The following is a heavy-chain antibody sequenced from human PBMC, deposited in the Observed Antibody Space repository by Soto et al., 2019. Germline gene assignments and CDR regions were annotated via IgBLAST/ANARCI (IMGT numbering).Heavy chain of an antibody. CDR1: GFTFSSYA. J-gene: IGHJ4*02. Sequence: QVQLVESGGGVVQPGRSLRLSCAASGFTFSSYAMHWARQAPGKGLEWVAVISYDGSNKYYADSVKGRFTISRDNSKNTLYLQMNSLRAEDTAVYYCARATVTTSHFDYWGQGTLVTVSS. V-gene: IGHV3-30-3*01. D-gene: IGHD4-17*01. CDR3: ARATVTTSHFDY. CDR2: ISYDGSNK.